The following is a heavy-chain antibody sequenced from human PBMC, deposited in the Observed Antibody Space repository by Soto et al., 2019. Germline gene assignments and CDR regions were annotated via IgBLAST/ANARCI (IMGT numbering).Heavy chain of an antibody. CDR1: GFTFSSYA. V-gene: IGHV3-23*01. D-gene: IGHD4-17*01. J-gene: IGHJ6*02. Sequence: GGSLRLSCAASGFTFSSYAMSWVRQAPGKGLEWVSAISGSGGSTYYADSVKGRFTISRDNAKNTLYLQMNSLRAEDTALYYCAKAGDYGDYGVGKTYYYYGMDVWGQGTTVTVSS. CDR3: AKAGDYGDYGVGKTYYYYGMDV. CDR2: ISGSGGST.